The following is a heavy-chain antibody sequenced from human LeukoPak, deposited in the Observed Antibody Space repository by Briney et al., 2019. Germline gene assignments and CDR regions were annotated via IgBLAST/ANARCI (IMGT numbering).Heavy chain of an antibody. CDR1: GFTFSSYS. J-gene: IGHJ4*02. CDR2: ISSSSSYI. Sequence: GGSLRLSCAASGFTFSSYSMNWVRQAPGKGLEWVSSISSSSSYIYYADSVKGRFTISRDNSKNTLYLQMNSLRAEDTAVYYCAKNLVVVVAATNFDYWGQGTLVTVSS. CDR3: AKNLVVVVAATNFDY. V-gene: IGHV3-21*04. D-gene: IGHD2-15*01.